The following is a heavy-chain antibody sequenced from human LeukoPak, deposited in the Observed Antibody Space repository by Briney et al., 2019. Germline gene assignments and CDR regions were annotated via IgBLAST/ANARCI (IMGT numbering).Heavy chain of an antibody. CDR1: GYTFTSYG. J-gene: IGHJ6*03. Sequence: VASVKVSCKASGYTFTSYGISWVRQAPGQGLEWMGGIIPIFGTANYAQKFQGRVTITADKSTSTAYMELSSLRSEDTAVYYCARGPMKGHYYYYMDVWGKGTTVTVSS. CDR3: ARGPMKGHYYYYMDV. V-gene: IGHV1-69*06. CDR2: IIPIFGTA.